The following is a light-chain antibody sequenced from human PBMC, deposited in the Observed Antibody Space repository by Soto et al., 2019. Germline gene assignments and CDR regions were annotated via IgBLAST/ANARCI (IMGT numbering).Light chain of an antibody. CDR1: SSDVGSYNL. J-gene: IGLJ2*01. V-gene: IGLV2-23*02. Sequence: QSALTQPASVSGSPGQSITISCTGTSSDVGSYNLVSWYQQHPGKAPKLMIYEVSKQPSGVSNRVSGSKSGNTASLTISWLEAEDEADYYCCSYAGSSTLVFGGGTKLTVL. CDR2: EVS. CDR3: CSYAGSSTLV.